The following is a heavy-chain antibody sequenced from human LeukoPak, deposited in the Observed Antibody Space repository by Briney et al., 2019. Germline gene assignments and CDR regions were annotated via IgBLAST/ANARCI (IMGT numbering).Heavy chain of an antibody. CDR1: GGSISSSSYY. J-gene: IGHJ5*02. CDR3: ARVEMATMSEVWELLPPHWFDP. CDR2: IYYSGST. D-gene: IGHD5-24*01. V-gene: IGHV4-39*07. Sequence: SETLSLTCTVSGGSISSSSYYWGWIRQPPGKGLEWIGSIYYSGSTYYNPSLKSRVTISVDTSKNQFSLKLSSVTAADTAVYYCARVEMATMSEVWELLPPHWFDPWGQGTLVTVSS.